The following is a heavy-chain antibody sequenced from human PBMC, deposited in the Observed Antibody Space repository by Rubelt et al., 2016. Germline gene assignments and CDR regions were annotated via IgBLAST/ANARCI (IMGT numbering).Heavy chain of an antibody. J-gene: IGHJ6*02. CDR2: INHSGST. D-gene: IGHD1-14*01. Sequence: VQLVESGGGLVQPGGSLRLSCAASGFTFSSYEVNWVRQAPGKGLEWIGEINHSGSTNYNPSLKRRVPLSVDTSKNQFALRLSSVTAADTAVYYCARGQGRPVTKIRMDVWGQGTTVTVSS. V-gene: IGHV4-34*01. CDR3: ARGQGRPVTKIRMDV. CDR1: GFTFSSYE.